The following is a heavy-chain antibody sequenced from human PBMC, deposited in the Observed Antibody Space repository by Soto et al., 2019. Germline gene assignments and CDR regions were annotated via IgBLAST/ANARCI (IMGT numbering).Heavy chain of an antibody. J-gene: IGHJ4*02. D-gene: IGHD6-13*01. CDR2: IYYSVST. CDR3: ARGRAAAEGIDY. CDR1: GGSISSGGYY. V-gene: IGHV4-31*03. Sequence: QVQLQESGPGLVKPSQTLSLTCTVSGGSISSGGYYWSWIRQHPGKGLEWIGYIYYSVSTYYNPSLKSRVTISVDTSKNQFSLKLSSVTAADTAVYYCARGRAAAEGIDYWCQGTLVTVSS.